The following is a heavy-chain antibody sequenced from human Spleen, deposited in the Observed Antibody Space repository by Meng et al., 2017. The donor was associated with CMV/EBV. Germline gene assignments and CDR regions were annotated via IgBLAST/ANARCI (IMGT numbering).Heavy chain of an antibody. J-gene: IGHJ6*02. CDR3: ARRGVGETYYYGMDV. Sequence: SETLSLTCAVYGGSFSGYYWSWIRQPPGKGLEWIGYIYYSGSTNYNPSLKSRVTISVDTSKNQFSLKLSSVTAADTAVYYCARRGVGETYYYGMDVWGQGTMVTVSS. CDR1: GGSFSGYY. V-gene: IGHV4-59*01. CDR2: IYYSGST. D-gene: IGHD2-15*01.